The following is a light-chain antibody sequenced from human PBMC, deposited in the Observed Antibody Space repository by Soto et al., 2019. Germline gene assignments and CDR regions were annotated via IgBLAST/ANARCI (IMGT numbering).Light chain of an antibody. Sequence: QSALTQPASVSGSPGQSITISCTGTSSDVGGYNYVSWYQQHPGKAPKLMIYEVSNRPSGVSNRFSGSKSGNTASLTISGLPAEEEADYYCSSYTSSSPVVFGGGTKLTVL. J-gene: IGLJ2*01. CDR1: SSDVGGYNY. V-gene: IGLV2-14*01. CDR3: SSYTSSSPVV. CDR2: EVS.